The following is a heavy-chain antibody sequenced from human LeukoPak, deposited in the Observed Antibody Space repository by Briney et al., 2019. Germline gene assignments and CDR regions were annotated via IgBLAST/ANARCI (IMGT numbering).Heavy chain of an antibody. V-gene: IGHV4-59*01. CDR3: AIGRHYDILTGYYSGWYFDL. CDR2: IFYSGST. Sequence: PSETLSLTCIVSGGSLSSYYWSWIRHPPGKGLEWIGYIFYSGSTNYNPSLKSRVTISVDTSKNQFSLKLSSVTAADTAVYYCAIGRHYDILTGYYSGWYFDLWGRGTLVTVSS. CDR1: GGSLSSYY. J-gene: IGHJ2*01. D-gene: IGHD3-9*01.